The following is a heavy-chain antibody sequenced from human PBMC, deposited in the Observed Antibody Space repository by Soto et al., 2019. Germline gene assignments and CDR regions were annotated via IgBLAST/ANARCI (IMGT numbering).Heavy chain of an antibody. CDR3: ARDSYSSSSIDY. CDR1: GFTFSNYW. Sequence: GSLRLSCAASGFTFSNYWMSWVRQAPGKGLEWVAKIKQDGSETYYVDSVKGRFTISRDNAKNSLFLQMNSLRAEDTAVYYCARDSYSSSSIDYWGQGTLVTVSS. CDR2: IKQDGSET. D-gene: IGHD6-13*01. J-gene: IGHJ4*02. V-gene: IGHV3-7*01.